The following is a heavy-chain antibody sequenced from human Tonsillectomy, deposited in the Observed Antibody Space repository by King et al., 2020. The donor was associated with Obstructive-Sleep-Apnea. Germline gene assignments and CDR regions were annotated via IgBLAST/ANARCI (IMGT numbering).Heavy chain of an antibody. CDR2: ISWNSGNI. Sequence: VQLVESGGGLVQPGRSLRLSCAASGFQFDDYALHWVRQAPGKGLEWVSGISWNSGNIAYADSVKGRFTISRDNAKNSLYLQMNSLRPGDTALYYCGKASAAVAGLGYFDLWGRGTLVTVSS. J-gene: IGHJ2*01. D-gene: IGHD6-19*01. CDR3: GKASAAVAGLGYFDL. CDR1: GFQFDDYA. V-gene: IGHV3-9*01.